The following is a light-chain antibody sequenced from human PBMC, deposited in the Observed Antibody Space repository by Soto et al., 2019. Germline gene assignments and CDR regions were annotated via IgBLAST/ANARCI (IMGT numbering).Light chain of an antibody. J-gene: IGLJ1*01. CDR3: SSYTSYSPYV. V-gene: IGLV2-14*01. CDR1: SSDVGDYNY. Sequence: QSALTQPASVSGSPGQWITISCTGTSSDVGDYNYVSWYQQYPGKAPKLMIYEVTHRPSGVSNRFSGSKSGNTASLTISGLQAEDEADYYCSSYTSYSPYVFGTGTKVTVL. CDR2: EVT.